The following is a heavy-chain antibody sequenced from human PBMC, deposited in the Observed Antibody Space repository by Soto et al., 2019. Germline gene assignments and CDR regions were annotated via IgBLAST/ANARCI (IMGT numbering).Heavy chain of an antibody. CDR3: ARELPGRLVGFYYYGMDV. CDR1: GYTFTGYY. V-gene: IGHV1-2*02. J-gene: IGHJ6*02. D-gene: IGHD2-15*01. CDR2: INPNSGGT. Sequence: GASVKVSCKASGYTFTGYYMHWVRQAPGQGLEWMGWINPNSGGTNYAQKFQGRVTMTRDTSISTAYMELSRLRSDDTAVYYCARELPGRLVGFYYYGMDVWGQGTTVTVSS.